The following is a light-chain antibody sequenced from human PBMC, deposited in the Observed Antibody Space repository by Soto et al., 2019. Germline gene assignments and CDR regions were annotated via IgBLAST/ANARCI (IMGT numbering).Light chain of an antibody. Sequence: EIVLTQSPGTLSLSPGERATLSCRASQSVSNSYLAWYQQKPGQAPRLLIYGASTRATGIPARFSGSGSGTEFTLTISSLQSEDSAVYFCQQCNNWPPWTFGQGTKV. V-gene: IGKV3D-15*01. CDR1: QSVSNSY. CDR3: QQCNNWPPWT. CDR2: GAS. J-gene: IGKJ1*01.